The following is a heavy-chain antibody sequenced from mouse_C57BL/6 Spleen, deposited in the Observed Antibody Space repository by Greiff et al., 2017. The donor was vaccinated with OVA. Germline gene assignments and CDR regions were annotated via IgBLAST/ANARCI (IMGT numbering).Heavy chain of an antibody. J-gene: IGHJ3*01. CDR2: IDPETGGT. D-gene: IGHD1-1*01. V-gene: IGHV1-15*01. Sequence: QVQLQQSGAELVRPGASVTLSCKASGYTFTDYEMHWVKQTPVHGLEWIGAIDPETGGTAYNQKFKGKAILTADKSSSTAYMALRSLTSEASAVYCCTRSHYYGSPPFAYWGQGTLVTVSA. CDR1: GYTFTDYE. CDR3: TRSHYYGSPPFAY.